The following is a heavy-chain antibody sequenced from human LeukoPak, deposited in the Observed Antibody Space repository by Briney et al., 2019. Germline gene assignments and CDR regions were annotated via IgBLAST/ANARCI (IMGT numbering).Heavy chain of an antibody. Sequence: SETPSLTCTVSGVSITTYYWSWIRQPPGKGLEWIGYIYYTGSTNYNPSLKSRVTISADTSKNEFSLRLTSVTAADTAVYYCARESRTVQMATSMHGHWFDPWGQGTLVTVSS. V-gene: IGHV4-59*01. J-gene: IGHJ5*02. CDR3: ARESRTVQMATSMHGHWFDP. CDR1: GVSITTYY. D-gene: IGHD5-24*01. CDR2: IYYTGST.